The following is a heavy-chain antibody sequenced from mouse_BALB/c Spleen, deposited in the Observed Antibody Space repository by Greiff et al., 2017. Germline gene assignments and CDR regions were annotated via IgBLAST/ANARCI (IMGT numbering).Heavy chain of an antibody. D-gene: IGHD4-1*01. CDR2: ISSGGGNT. Sequence: EVMLVESGGGLVKPGGSLKLSCAASGFTFSSYTMSWVRQTPEKRLVWVATISSGGGNTYYPDSVKGRFTISRDNAKNNLYLQMSSLRSEDTALYYCASSGTYWYFDVWGAGATVTVSS. J-gene: IGHJ1*01. V-gene: IGHV5-9*03. CDR3: ASSGTYWYFDV. CDR1: GFTFSSYT.